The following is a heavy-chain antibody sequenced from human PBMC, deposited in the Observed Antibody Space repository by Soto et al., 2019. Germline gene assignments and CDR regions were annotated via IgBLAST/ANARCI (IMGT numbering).Heavy chain of an antibody. CDR1: GYTFTSYG. CDR2: ISAYNGNT. D-gene: IGHD4-4*01. V-gene: IGHV1-18*01. CDR3: ARQGAYHHSNFYYYYGMDV. Sequence: ASVKVSCKASGYTFTSYGISWLRQAPGQGLEWMGWISAYNGNTNYAQKLQGRVTMTTDTSTSTAYMELRSLRSDDTAVYYCARQGAYHHSNFYYYYGMDVWGQGTTVTVSS. J-gene: IGHJ6*02.